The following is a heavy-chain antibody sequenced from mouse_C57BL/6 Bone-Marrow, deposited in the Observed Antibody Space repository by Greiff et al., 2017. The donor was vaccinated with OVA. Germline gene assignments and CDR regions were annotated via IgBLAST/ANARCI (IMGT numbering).Heavy chain of an antibody. CDR1: GYTFTSYG. J-gene: IGHJ2*01. Sequence: QVQLQQSGAELARPGASVKLSCKASGYTFTSYGISWVKQRTGQGLEWIGEIYPRSGNTYYNEKFKGKATLTAGKSSSTAYMELRSLTSEDSAVYYCARYYFDYWGQGTTLTVSS. CDR3: ARYYFDY. CDR2: IYPRSGNT. V-gene: IGHV1-81*01.